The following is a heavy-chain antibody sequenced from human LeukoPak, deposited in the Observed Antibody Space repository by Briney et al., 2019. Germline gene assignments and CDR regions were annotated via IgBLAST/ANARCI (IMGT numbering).Heavy chain of an antibody. Sequence: SETLSLTCTVSGGSISSYYWSWIRQPAGKGLDWIGRIYTSGSTNYNPSLKSRVTMSVDTSKNQFSLKLSSVTAADTAVYYCARAAGGYSSKDGMDVWGQGTTVTVSS. CDR1: GGSISSYY. J-gene: IGHJ6*02. CDR2: IYTSGST. D-gene: IGHD2-15*01. CDR3: ARAAGGYSSKDGMDV. V-gene: IGHV4-4*07.